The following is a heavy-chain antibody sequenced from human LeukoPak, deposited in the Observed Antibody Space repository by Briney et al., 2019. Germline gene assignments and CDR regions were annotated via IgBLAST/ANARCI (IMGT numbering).Heavy chain of an antibody. CDR2: IYTSGST. V-gene: IGHV4-4*07. CDR1: GGSISSYY. Sequence: SETLSLTCTVSGGSISSYYWSWIRQPAGKGLEWIGRIYTSGSTNYNPSLKSRVTISVDKSKNQFSLKLSSVTAADTAVYYCASLMHYYMDVWGKGTTVTVSS. D-gene: IGHD2-8*01. J-gene: IGHJ6*03. CDR3: ASLMHYYMDV.